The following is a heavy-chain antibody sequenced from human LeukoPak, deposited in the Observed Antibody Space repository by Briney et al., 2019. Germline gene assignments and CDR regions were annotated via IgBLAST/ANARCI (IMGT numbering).Heavy chain of an antibody. CDR3: AGGYCSSTTCPASGY. CDR1: GGTFSSYA. CDR2: IIPILGTI. V-gene: IGHV1-69*13. J-gene: IGHJ4*02. D-gene: IGHD2-2*03. Sequence: ASVKVSCKPSGGTFSSYAISWVQQAPGQGLEWMGGIIPILGTITYAQKFQGRVTITADESMSTAYMELSSLRSEDTAVYYCAGGYCSSTTCPASGYWGQGTLVTVSS.